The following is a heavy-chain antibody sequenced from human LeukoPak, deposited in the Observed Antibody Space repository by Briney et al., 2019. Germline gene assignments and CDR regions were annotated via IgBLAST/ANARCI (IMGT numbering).Heavy chain of an antibody. CDR2: IWYDGSNK. D-gene: IGHD3-3*01. CDR1: GFTFSSYG. J-gene: IGHJ4*02. Sequence: PGRSLRLSCAASGFTFSSYGMHWVRQAPGKGLEWVAVIWYDGSNKYYADSVKGRFTISRDNSKITLYLQMNSLGAEDTAVYYCARDQYYDFWSGPNAFDYWGQGTLVTVSS. V-gene: IGHV3-33*01. CDR3: ARDQYYDFWSGPNAFDY.